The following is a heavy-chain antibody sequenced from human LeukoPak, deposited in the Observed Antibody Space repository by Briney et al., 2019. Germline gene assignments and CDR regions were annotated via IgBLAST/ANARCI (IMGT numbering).Heavy chain of an antibody. Sequence: GESLQISCKGSGYSFTSYWIAWVRQLPGKGLEWMGIIYSPSFQGQVTISADKSIRTAHLQWSSLKASDTAMYHCVRSDYGDFKYYFDYWGQGTLVTVSS. CDR2: IY. CDR1: GYSFTSYW. CDR3: VRSDYGDFKYYFDY. D-gene: IGHD4-17*01. V-gene: IGHV5-51*01. J-gene: IGHJ4*02.